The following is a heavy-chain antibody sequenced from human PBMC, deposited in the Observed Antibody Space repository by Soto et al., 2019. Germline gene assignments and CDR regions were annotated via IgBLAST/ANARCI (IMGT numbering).Heavy chain of an antibody. Sequence: QLQLQESGSGLVKPSQTLSLTCAVSGGSISSGGYSWSWIRQPPGKGLEWIGYIYHSGSTYYNPSLKSRVHIPVDRSKNQFSLKLSSVTAADTAVYYCAGSVYYHNRGMDVWGQGTTVTVSS. V-gene: IGHV4-30-2*01. J-gene: IGHJ6*02. CDR1: GGSISSGGYS. CDR3: AGSVYYHNRGMDV. D-gene: IGHD3-22*01. CDR2: IYHSGST.